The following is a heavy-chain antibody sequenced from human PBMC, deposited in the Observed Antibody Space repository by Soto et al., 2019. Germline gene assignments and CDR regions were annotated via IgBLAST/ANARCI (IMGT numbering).Heavy chain of an antibody. D-gene: IGHD3-3*01. Sequence: QVQLVQSGAEVKKPGSSVKVSCKASGGTFSSYAISWVRQAPGQGLEWMGGIIPIFGTANYAQKFQGRVTXXAXEXXSTAYMELSSLRSEDTAVYYCARDHYDFGYYGMDVWGQGTTVTVSS. CDR2: IIPIFGTA. V-gene: IGHV1-69*12. CDR3: ARDHYDFGYYGMDV. J-gene: IGHJ6*02. CDR1: GGTFSSYA.